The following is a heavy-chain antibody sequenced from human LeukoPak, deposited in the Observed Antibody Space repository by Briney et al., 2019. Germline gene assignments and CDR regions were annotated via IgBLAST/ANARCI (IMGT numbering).Heavy chain of an antibody. CDR1: GGSFSGYY. J-gene: IGHJ4*02. CDR3: ARQSSYCSSTSCLNFDY. V-gene: IGHV4-34*01. D-gene: IGHD2-2*01. CDR2: INHSGST. Sequence: PSETLSLTCAVYGGSFSGYYWSWIRQPPGKGLEWIGEINHSGSTNYNPSLKSRVTISVDTSTNQFSLKLSSVTAADTAVYYCARQSSYCSSTSCLNFDYWGQGTLVTVSS.